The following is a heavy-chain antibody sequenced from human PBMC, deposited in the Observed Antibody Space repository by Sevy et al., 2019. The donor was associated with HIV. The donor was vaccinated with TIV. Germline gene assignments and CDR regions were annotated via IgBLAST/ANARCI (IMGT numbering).Heavy chain of an antibody. CDR1: GFTFSSYA. J-gene: IGHJ3*02. V-gene: IGHV3-30*04. CDR2: ISYDGSNK. Sequence: GGSLRLSCAASGFTFSSYAMHWVRQAPGKGLEWVAVISYDGSNKYYADSVKGRFTISRDNSKNTLYLQMNSLRAKDTAVYYCARVSKGPFYIVVVPAAVGETDAFDIWGQGTMVTVSS. CDR3: ARVSKGPFYIVVVPAAVGETDAFDI. D-gene: IGHD2-2*01.